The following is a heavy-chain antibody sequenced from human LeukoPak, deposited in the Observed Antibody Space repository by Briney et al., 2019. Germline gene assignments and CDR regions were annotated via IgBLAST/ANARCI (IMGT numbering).Heavy chain of an antibody. J-gene: IGHJ4*02. V-gene: IGHV4-39*07. D-gene: IGHD5-12*01. Sequence: SETLSLTCTVSGGSISSSSCYWGWIRQPPGKGLEWIGSMYSSGSTYYNPSLKSRVTISVDTSKNQFSLKLSSVTAADTAVYYCARSGSGYLRYYFDYWGQGTLVTVSS. CDR3: ARSGSGYLRYYFDY. CDR1: GGSISSSSCY. CDR2: MYSSGST.